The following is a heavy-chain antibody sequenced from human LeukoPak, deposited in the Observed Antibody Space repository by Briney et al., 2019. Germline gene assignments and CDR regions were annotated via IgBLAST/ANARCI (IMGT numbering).Heavy chain of an antibody. CDR2: IFYSGST. Sequence: PSETLSLTCTVPGGSISSYYWSWIRQPPGKGLEWIGYIFYSGSTNYNPSLKSRVTISVDTSKNQFSLKLSSVTAADTAVYYCARTFSRYWFDPWGQGTLVTVSS. CDR1: GGSISSYY. J-gene: IGHJ5*02. D-gene: IGHD3-3*02. CDR3: ARTFSRYWFDP. V-gene: IGHV4-59*01.